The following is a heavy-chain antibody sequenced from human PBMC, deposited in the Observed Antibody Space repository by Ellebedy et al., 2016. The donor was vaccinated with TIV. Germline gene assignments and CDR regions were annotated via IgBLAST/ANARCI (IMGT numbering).Heavy chain of an antibody. V-gene: IGHV3-7*03. J-gene: IGHJ4*02. D-gene: IGHD2-21*01. CDR1: GFTFRNYW. CDR2: INQDGRAK. Sequence: GESLKISCAASGFTFRNYWMNWVRQAPGKGLELVANINQDGRAKYYVDSVKGRFDISRDNAKNSLYLKMNSLRGEDTAVYYCARGSVVIGGDSWGQGTLVIVSP. CDR3: ARGSVVIGGDS.